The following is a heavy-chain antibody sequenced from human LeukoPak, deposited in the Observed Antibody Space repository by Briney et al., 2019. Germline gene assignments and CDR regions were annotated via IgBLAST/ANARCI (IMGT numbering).Heavy chain of an antibody. Sequence: PSETLSLTCTVSGGSISPYYWSWIRQPPGKGLEWIGYVYYSGSTNYNPSLKSRVTISVDTSKSQFSLKLTSVTAADTAVYYCARGGGSGRGNWFDPWGQGSLVIVPS. V-gene: IGHV4-59*01. CDR3: ARGGGSGRGNWFDP. CDR1: GGSISPYY. J-gene: IGHJ5*02. D-gene: IGHD3-10*01. CDR2: VYYSGST.